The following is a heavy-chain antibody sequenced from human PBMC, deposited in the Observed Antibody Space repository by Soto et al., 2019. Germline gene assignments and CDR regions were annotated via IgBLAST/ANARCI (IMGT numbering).Heavy chain of an antibody. CDR2: ISWNSGSI. CDR3: AKDLTAARPWGAFDI. D-gene: IGHD6-6*01. Sequence: PGGSLRLSCAASGFTFDDYAMHWVRQAPGKGLEWVSGISWNSGSIGYADSVKGRFTIPRDNAKNSLYLQMNSLRAEDTALYYCAKDLTAARPWGAFDIWGQGTMVTVSS. J-gene: IGHJ3*02. V-gene: IGHV3-9*01. CDR1: GFTFDDYA.